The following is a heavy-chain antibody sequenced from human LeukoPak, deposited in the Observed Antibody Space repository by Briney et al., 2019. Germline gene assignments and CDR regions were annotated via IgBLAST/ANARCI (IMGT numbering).Heavy chain of an antibody. J-gene: IGHJ3*02. CDR1: GFTFSSYA. CDR3: AQIFAARRRLDAFDI. CDR2: FSGSGGST. V-gene: IGHV3-23*01. Sequence: GGSLRLSCAASGFTFSSYAMSWVRQAPGKGLECISGFSGSGGSTYYADSVKGRFTISRDNSKNTLYLQMNSLRAEDTAVYYCAQIFAARRRLDAFDIWGQGTMVTVSS.